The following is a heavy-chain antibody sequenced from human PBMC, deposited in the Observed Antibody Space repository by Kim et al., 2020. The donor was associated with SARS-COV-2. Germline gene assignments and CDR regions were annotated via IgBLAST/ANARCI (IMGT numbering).Heavy chain of an antibody. V-gene: IGHV4-31*02. J-gene: IGHJ3*02. Sequence: LKSRVTIPVDTSKNQFSLKLSSVTDADTAVYYCARAGGDGSELGNAFDIWGQGTMVTVSS. D-gene: IGHD2-21*01. CDR3: ARAGGDGSELGNAFDI.